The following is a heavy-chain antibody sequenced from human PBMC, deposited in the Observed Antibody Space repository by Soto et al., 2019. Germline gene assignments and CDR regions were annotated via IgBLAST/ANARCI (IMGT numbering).Heavy chain of an antibody. V-gene: IGHV4-34*01. D-gene: IGHD2-15*01. CDR1: GGSFSGYY. Sequence: PSETLSLTCAVYGGSFSGYYWSWIRQPPGKGLEWIGEINHSGSTNYNPSLKSRVTISVDTSKNQFSLKLSSVTAADTAVYYCARPSGYCSGGSCYDYWDQGTLVTVS. CDR3: ARPSGYCSGGSCYDY. CDR2: INHSGST. J-gene: IGHJ4*02.